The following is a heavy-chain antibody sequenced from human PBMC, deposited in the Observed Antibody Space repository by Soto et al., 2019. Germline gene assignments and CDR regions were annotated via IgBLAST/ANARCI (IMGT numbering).Heavy chain of an antibody. J-gene: IGHJ6*02. D-gene: IGHD1-26*01. CDR2: MFYSGLT. V-gene: IGHV4-39*01. CDR1: VYSVTSSDYY. Sequence: PSWSLSLTCIVSVYSVTSSDYYWSWIHHPPGKGLEWIGSMFYSGLTYYNPSLKSRVTLSVDTSKNQFSVRLNSVTAADTAVYYCAPLSVSLSGPYGIHVWGQGTTVTVSS. CDR3: APLSVSLSGPYGIHV.